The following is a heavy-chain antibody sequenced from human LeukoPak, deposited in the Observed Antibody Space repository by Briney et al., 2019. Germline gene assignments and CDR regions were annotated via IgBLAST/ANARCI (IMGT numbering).Heavy chain of an antibody. CDR3: TTDSYRGDY. D-gene: IGHD1-14*01. Sequence: GGSLRLSCAASGFTFSSYWMHWVRQAPGKGLVWVSRINSDGSSTSYADSVKGRFTISRDNAKNTLYLQMNSLKTEDTAVYYCTTDSYRGDYWGQGTLVTVSS. CDR1: GFTFSSYW. J-gene: IGHJ4*02. CDR2: INSDGSST. V-gene: IGHV3-74*01.